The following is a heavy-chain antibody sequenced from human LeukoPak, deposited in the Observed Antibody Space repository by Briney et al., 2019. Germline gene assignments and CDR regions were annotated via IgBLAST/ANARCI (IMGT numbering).Heavy chain of an antibody. J-gene: IGHJ6*03. D-gene: IGHD3-16*01. Sequence: SETLSLTCAVYGGSFSGYYWSWIRQPPGKGLEWIGEVNHSGGTKYNPSLKSRVTISVDTSKNQFSLKLSSVTAADTAMYYCARVKDPGGYYYYYYMDVWGKGTTVTVSS. CDR3: ARVKDPGGYYYYYYMDV. CDR2: VNHSGGT. CDR1: GGSFSGYY. V-gene: IGHV4-34*01.